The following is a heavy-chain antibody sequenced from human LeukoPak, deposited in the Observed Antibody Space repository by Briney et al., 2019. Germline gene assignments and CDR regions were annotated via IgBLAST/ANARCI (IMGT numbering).Heavy chain of an antibody. CDR1: GFTFSSYG. V-gene: IGHV3-30*18. CDR3: AKDGGDSSGLFDY. J-gene: IGHJ4*02. Sequence: GGSLRLSCAASGFTFSSYGMHWVRQAPGKGLEWVAVISYDGSNKYYADSVKGRLTISRDNSKNTLYLQMNSLRAEDTAVYYCAKDGGDSSGLFDYWGQGTLVTVSS. D-gene: IGHD3-22*01. CDR2: ISYDGSNK.